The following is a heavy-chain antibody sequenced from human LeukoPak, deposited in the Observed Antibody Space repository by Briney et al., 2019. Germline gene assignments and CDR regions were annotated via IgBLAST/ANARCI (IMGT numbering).Heavy chain of an antibody. Sequence: GGSLRLSCAASGFTFSSYAMSWVRQAPGKGLEWVSAISGSGGSTYYADSVKGRFTISRDNSKNTLYLQMNSLRVEDTAVYYCAKDELAVVGATVAFDIWGQGTMVTVSS. J-gene: IGHJ3*02. CDR2: ISGSGGST. CDR1: GFTFSSYA. CDR3: AKDELAVVGATVAFDI. D-gene: IGHD1-26*01. V-gene: IGHV3-23*01.